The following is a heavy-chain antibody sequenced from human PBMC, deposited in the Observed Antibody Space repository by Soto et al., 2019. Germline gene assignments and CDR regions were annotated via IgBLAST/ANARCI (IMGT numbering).Heavy chain of an antibody. CDR2: IYYSGST. CDR3: AREGGSGLYYFDY. CDR1: GGSISSGGYY. D-gene: IGHD6-19*01. Sequence: SETLSLTCTVSGGSISSGGYYWSWIRQHPGKGLEWIGYIYYSGSTYYNPSLKSRVTISVDTSKNQFSLKLSSVTAADTAVYYCAREGGSGLYYFDYWGQGTLVTSPQ. V-gene: IGHV4-31*03. J-gene: IGHJ4*02.